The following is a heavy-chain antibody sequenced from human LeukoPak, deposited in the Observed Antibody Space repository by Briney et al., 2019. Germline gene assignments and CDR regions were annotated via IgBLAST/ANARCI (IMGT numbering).Heavy chain of an antibody. D-gene: IGHD3-22*01. CDR3: AIPVGYYYDSSGYYSRDAFDI. CDR1: GYTFTSYA. Sequence: GALVKVSCKASGYTFTSYAMNWVRQAPGQGLEWMGWINTNTGNPTYAQGFTGRFVFSLDTSVSTAYLQISSLKAEDTAVYYCAIPVGYYYDSSGYYSRDAFDIWGQGTMVTVSS. J-gene: IGHJ3*02. V-gene: IGHV7-4-1*02. CDR2: INTNTGNP.